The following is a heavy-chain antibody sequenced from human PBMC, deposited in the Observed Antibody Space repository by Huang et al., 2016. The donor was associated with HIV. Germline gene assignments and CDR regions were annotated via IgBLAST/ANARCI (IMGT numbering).Heavy chain of an antibody. V-gene: IGHV1-2*02. D-gene: IGHD1-20*01. CDR2: INPTSGGT. CDR1: GYTFTGYY. Sequence: QVQLVHSGAEVRKPGASVKVSCKASGYTFTGYYLHWVRQAPGQGLEWMGWINPTSGGTTYAQKFQGRVTMTRDTSISTAYMELSRLRSDDTAVYHCARMGLITDGFDIWGQGTMVTVSS. J-gene: IGHJ3*02. CDR3: ARMGLITDGFDI.